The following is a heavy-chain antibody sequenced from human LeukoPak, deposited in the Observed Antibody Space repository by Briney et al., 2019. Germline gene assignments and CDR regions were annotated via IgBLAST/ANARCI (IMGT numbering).Heavy chain of an antibody. J-gene: IGHJ4*02. CDR2: INPNSGGT. D-gene: IGHD2-8*01. V-gene: IGHV1-2*02. CDR1: GYTFTSYA. CDR3: ARTLVVLLTYDY. Sequence: GASVNVSCKASGYTFTSYAMNWVRQAPGQGLEWMGWINPNSGGTNYAQKFQGRVTMTRDTSISTAYMELSRLRSDDTAVYYCARTLVVLLTYDYWGQGTLVTVSS.